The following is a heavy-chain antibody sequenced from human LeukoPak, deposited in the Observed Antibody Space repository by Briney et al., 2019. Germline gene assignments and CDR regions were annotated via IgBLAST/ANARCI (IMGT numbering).Heavy chain of an antibody. J-gene: IGHJ4*02. D-gene: IGHD3-22*01. CDR2: ISSSGSTI. Sequence: GGSLRLSCAASGFTLSSYSMNWVRQAPGKGLEWVSYISSSGSTIYYADSVKGRFTISRDDSKNSLYLQMNSLKTEDTAVYYCAIFTMIVGFDYWGQGTLVTVSS. CDR3: AIFTMIVGFDY. V-gene: IGHV3-48*01. CDR1: GFTLSSYS.